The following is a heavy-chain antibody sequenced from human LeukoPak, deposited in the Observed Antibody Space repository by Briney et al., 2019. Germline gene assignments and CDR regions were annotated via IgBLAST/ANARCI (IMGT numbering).Heavy chain of an antibody. J-gene: IGHJ3*02. Sequence: SETLSLTCAVSGGSISSTSWWSWVRQPPGKGLEWIGEIYHRGSTNYNPSLKSRVTISVDTSKNQFSLKLSSVTAADTAVYYCARTPLNYGGNSDAFDIWGQGTMVTVSS. V-gene: IGHV4-4*02. CDR3: ARTPLNYGGNSDAFDI. CDR2: IYHRGST. CDR1: GGSISSTSW. D-gene: IGHD4-23*01.